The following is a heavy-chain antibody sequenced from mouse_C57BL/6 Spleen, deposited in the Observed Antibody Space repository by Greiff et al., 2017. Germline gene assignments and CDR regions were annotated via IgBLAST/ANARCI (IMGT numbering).Heavy chain of an antibody. J-gene: IGHJ4*01. CDR1: GYTFTSYW. D-gene: IGHD2-5*01. CDR2: IHPNSGST. CDR3: ARGDSNYDYYAMDY. V-gene: IGHV1-64*01. Sequence: QVQLQQPGAELVKPGASVKLSCKASGYTFTSYWMHWVKQRPGQGLEWIGMIHPNSGSTNYNEKFKSKATLTVDKSSSTAYMQLSSLTSEDSAVYYCARGDSNYDYYAMDYWGQGTSVTGSS.